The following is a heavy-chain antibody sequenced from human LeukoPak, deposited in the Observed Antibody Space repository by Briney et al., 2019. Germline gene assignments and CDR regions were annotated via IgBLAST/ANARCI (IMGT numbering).Heavy chain of an antibody. CDR1: GYRFTDFT. CDR3: ANARVSGGFQYFRH. CDR2: INGGSADT. Sequence: ASVKVSCKTSGYRFTDFTMHWFRQAPGQRLEWMGCINGGSADTQYSQNFQGRVTITRDTFANTGFMELSSLTSGDTAVYFCANARVSGGFQYFRHWGQGALVTVSP. D-gene: IGHD2-8*02. J-gene: IGHJ1*01. V-gene: IGHV1-3*01.